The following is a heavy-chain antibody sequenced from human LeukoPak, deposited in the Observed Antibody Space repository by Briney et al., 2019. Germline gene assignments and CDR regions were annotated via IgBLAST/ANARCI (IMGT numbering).Heavy chain of an antibody. CDR2: IFHSGST. CDR1: GYSISSGYY. Sequence: PSETLSLTCTVSGYSISSGYYWGWIRQSPGKGLEWIGSIFHSGSTYYNPSLKTQVTISVDTSKNQFSLNLRSVTAADTAIYYCARDHACSNGVCSFFDYWGQGALVTVSS. V-gene: IGHV4-38-2*02. J-gene: IGHJ4*02. D-gene: IGHD2-8*01. CDR3: ARDHACSNGVCSFFDY.